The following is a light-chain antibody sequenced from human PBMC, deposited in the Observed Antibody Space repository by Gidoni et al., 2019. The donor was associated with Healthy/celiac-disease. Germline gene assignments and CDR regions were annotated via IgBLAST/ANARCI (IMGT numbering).Light chain of an antibody. Sequence: QSALTQPASVSGSPGQSITISCTGTSSDVGGYNYVSWYQQHPGKAPKLMIYDVSNRPAGVSNRFSGSKSGNTASLTISGLQAEDGADYYCSSYTSSSKWVFGGGTKLTVL. V-gene: IGLV2-14*01. CDR2: DVS. CDR1: SSDVGGYNY. J-gene: IGLJ3*02. CDR3: SSYTSSSKWV.